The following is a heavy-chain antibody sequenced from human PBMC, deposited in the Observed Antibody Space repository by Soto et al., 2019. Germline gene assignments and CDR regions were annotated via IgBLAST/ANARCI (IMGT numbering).Heavy chain of an antibody. D-gene: IGHD3-10*01. CDR3: ARDLGPSSYYYGSGSYYNGHDY. V-gene: IGHV3-11*01. Sequence: GGSLRLSCAASGFTFSDYYMSWIRQAPGKGLEWVSYISSSGSTIYYADSVKGRFTISRDNAKNSLYLQMNSLRAEDTAVYYCARDLGPSSYYYGSGSYYNGHDYWGQGTLVTVSS. J-gene: IGHJ4*02. CDR2: ISSSGSTI. CDR1: GFTFSDYY.